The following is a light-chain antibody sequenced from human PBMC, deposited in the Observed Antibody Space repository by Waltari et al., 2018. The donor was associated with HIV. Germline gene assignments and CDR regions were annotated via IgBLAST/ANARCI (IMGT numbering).Light chain of an antibody. CDR3: GTWDSSLSAYV. V-gene: IGLV1-51*02. CDR1: SSNLGHKY. CDR2: ENK. Sequence: QSVLTQPPSVSAAPGQQVTIPCSGSSSNLGHKYVSWYQQLPRPAPKLLIYENKKRPSGMPDRLSGSKSGTSATLGITGLQTGDEADYCCGTWDSSLSAYVFGSGTKVTVL. J-gene: IGLJ1*01.